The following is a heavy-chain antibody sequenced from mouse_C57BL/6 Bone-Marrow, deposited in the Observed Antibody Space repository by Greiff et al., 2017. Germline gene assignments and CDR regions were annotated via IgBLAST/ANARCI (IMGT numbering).Heavy chain of an antibody. CDR1: GYTFTSYG. CDR3: ARFYGYDGAWFAY. D-gene: IGHD2-2*01. J-gene: IGHJ3*01. V-gene: IGHV1-81*01. CDR2: IYPRSGNT. Sequence: VKLQESGAELARPGASVKLSCKASGYTFTSYGISWVKQRTGQGLEWIGEIYPRSGNTYYNEKFKGKATLTADKSSSTAYMERRSLTSEDSAVYCCARFYGYDGAWFAYWGQGTLVTVSA.